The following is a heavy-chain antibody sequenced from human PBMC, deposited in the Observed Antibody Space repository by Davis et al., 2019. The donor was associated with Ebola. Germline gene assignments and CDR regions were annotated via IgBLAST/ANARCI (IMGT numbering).Heavy chain of an antibody. CDR2: IKQDGSEK. CDR1: GFTFSDYY. CDR3: ARESSG. Sequence: GESLKISCAASGFTFSDYYMSWIRQAPGKGLEWVANIKQDGSEKYYVDSVKGRFTISRDNAKNSLYLQMNSLRAEDTAVYYCARESSGWGQGTLVTVSS. J-gene: IGHJ4*02. D-gene: IGHD6-19*01. V-gene: IGHV3-7*01.